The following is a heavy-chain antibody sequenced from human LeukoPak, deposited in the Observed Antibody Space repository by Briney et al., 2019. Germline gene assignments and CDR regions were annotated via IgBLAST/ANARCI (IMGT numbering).Heavy chain of an antibody. CDR1: GFTFSIYA. D-gene: IGHD3-22*01. Sequence: GGSLRLSCAASGFTFSIYAMSWVRQAPGKGLEWVSAISGSGGSTYYADSVKGRFTISRDNSKNTLYLQRNSLRAEDTAVYYCAKETQTMIVVGAYFDYWGQGTLVTVSS. CDR2: ISGSGGST. CDR3: AKETQTMIVVGAYFDY. V-gene: IGHV3-23*01. J-gene: IGHJ4*02.